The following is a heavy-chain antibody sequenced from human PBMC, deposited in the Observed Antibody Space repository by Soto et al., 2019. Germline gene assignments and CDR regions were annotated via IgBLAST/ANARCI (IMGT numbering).Heavy chain of an antibody. V-gene: IGHV4-39*01. CDR2: IYYGGST. CDR3: SKTDYYYYGMDV. J-gene: IGHJ6*02. Sequence: SETLSLTCTVSGGSISSSSYYWGWIRQPPGKGLEWIGSIYYGGSTFYNQSLKNRVTISVDTSKNQFSLRLSSVTAADTAVYYCSKTDYYYYGMDVWGQGTTVT. CDR1: GGSISSSSYY.